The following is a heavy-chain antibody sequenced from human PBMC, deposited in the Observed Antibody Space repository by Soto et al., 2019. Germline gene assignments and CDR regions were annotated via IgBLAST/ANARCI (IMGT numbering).Heavy chain of an antibody. Sequence: EVQLLESGGGLVQPGGSLRLSCAASGFTFSSYAMSWVRQAPGKGLEWVSAISGSGGNTYYADSVKGRFTISRDNSKNTLYPQMNSLRAEDTALYYCAKGEAMVRGVIITYYYYMDVWGKGTTVTVSS. CDR2: ISGSGGNT. CDR1: GFTFSSYA. CDR3: AKGEAMVRGVIITYYYYMDV. D-gene: IGHD3-10*01. J-gene: IGHJ6*03. V-gene: IGHV3-23*01.